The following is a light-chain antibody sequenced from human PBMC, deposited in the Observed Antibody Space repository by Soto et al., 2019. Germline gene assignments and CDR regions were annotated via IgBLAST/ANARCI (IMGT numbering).Light chain of an antibody. J-gene: IGLJ2*01. V-gene: IGLV3-1*01. Sequence: SYELTQPPSVSVSPGQTASITCSGDKLGDKYACWYQQKPGQSPVLVIYQDSKRPSGIPERFSGSNYGNTATLTISGTQARDESDYYCQAWDSSLVVFGGGTKLTVL. CDR2: QDS. CDR1: KLGDKY. CDR3: QAWDSSLVV.